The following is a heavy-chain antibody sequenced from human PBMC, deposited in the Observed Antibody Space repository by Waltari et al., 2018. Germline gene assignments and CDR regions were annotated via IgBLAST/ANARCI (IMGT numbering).Heavy chain of an antibody. CDR1: GYTFASYW. D-gene: IGHD2-8*01. V-gene: IGHV5-51*01. J-gene: IGHJ6*01. CDR2: SYPGDSDT. CDR3: ARHGLRDCTNGVCSFEGMDV. Sequence: EVQLVQSGAEVKKPGESLKISCQGTGYTFASYWIGWVRQMPGEGLEWMGISYPGDSDTRYSPSFQGQVTISADKSSSTAYLQWSSLKASDTAMYHCARHGLRDCTNGVCSFEGMDVWGQGTTVTVSS.